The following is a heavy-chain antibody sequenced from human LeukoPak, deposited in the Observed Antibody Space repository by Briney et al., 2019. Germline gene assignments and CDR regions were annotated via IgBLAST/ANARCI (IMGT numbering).Heavy chain of an antibody. J-gene: IGHJ4*02. V-gene: IGHV3-49*03. CDR3: TRDGDGRWLRLLGGCDY. CDR1: GFTFGDYA. Sequence: PGGSLRLSCTASGFTFGDYAMSWFRQAPGKGLEWVGLIRSKAYAGSREYAASVKGRFTISRDDSKSIAYLQMNSLKTEDTAVYYCTRDGDGRWLRLLGGCDYWGQGTLVTVSS. D-gene: IGHD5-12*01. CDR2: IRSKAYAGSR.